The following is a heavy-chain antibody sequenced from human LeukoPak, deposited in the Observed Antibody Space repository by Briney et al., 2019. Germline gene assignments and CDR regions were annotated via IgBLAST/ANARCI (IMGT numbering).Heavy chain of an antibody. V-gene: IGHV3-33*01. J-gene: IGHJ5*02. CDR1: GFTFSSYG. CDR2: IWYDGSNK. Sequence: PGGSLRLSCAASGFTFSSYGMHWVRQAPGKGLEWVAVIWYDGSNKYYADSVKGRFTISRDNSKNTLYLQVNSLRAEDTAVYYCAREESYNWFDPWGQGTLVTVSS. CDR3: AREESYNWFDP. D-gene: IGHD3-10*01.